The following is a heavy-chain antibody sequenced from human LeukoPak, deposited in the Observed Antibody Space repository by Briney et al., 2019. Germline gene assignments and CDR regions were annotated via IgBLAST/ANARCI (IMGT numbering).Heavy chain of an antibody. CDR2: INNDGSYI. V-gene: IGHV3-21*01. D-gene: IGHD6-6*01. Sequence: GGSLRLSCAASGFTFSSYSMNWVRQAPGKGLEWVSSINNDGSYIYYAGSVKGRFTISRDNAKNSLYLRLNSLRVEDTAVYYCARHERDESSSPVFDYWGQGTLVTVSS. CDR3: ARHERDESSSPVFDY. CDR1: GFTFSSYS. J-gene: IGHJ4*02.